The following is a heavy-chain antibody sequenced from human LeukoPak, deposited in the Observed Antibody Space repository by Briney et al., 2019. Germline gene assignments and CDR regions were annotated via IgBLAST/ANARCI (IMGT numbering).Heavy chain of an antibody. J-gene: IGHJ3*02. CDR1: GFTFSSYG. D-gene: IGHD3-16*02. CDR3: ASGFYDYIWGSYRNDAFDI. V-gene: IGHV3-33*01. CDR2: IWYDGSNK. Sequence: GGSLRLSCAAPGFTFSSYGMHWVRQAPGKGLEWVAVIWYDGSNKYYADSVKGRFTISRDHSKNTLYLQMNSLRAEDTAVYYCASGFYDYIWGSYRNDAFDIWGQGTMVTVSS.